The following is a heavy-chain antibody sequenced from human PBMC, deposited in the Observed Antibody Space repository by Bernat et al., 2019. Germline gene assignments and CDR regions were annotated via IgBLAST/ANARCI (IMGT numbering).Heavy chain of an antibody. Sequence: EVQLVESGGGLVQPGGSLRLSCAASGFTFSSYSMNWVRQAPGKGLEWVSYISSSSSTIYYADSVKGRFTISRDNAKNSLYLQMNSVGAEDTAVYNCATYGSGWYGGVDYWGQGTLVTVSS. J-gene: IGHJ4*02. D-gene: IGHD6-19*01. CDR2: ISSSSSTI. CDR1: GFTFSSYS. V-gene: IGHV3-48*01. CDR3: ATYGSGWYGGVDY.